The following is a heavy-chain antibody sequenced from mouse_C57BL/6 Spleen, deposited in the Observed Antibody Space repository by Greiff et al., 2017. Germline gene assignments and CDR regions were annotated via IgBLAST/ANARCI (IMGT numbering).Heavy chain of an antibody. D-gene: IGHD2-4*01. V-gene: IGHV1-5*01. CDR3: TRDDSRPATVLAY. J-gene: IGHJ3*01. Sequence: VQLKESGTVLARPGASVKMSCKTSGYTFTSYWMHWVKQRPGQGLEWIGAIYPGNSDTSYNQKFKGKAKLTAVTAASTAYMALSSLTNEDSAVYYCTRDDSRPATVLAYWGQGTLVTVSA. CDR1: GYTFTSYW. CDR2: IYPGNSDT.